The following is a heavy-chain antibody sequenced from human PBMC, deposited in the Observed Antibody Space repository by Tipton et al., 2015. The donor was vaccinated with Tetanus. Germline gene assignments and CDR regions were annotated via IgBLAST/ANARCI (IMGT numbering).Heavy chain of an antibody. V-gene: IGHV3-33*01. CDR1: GFTFDNYA. CDR3: ARGMRYFDF. Sequence: SLRLSCAASGFTFDNYALHWVRQAPGKGLQWLAVIWYDGSNQYYEESMKGRFTISRDNSKNTLYLQMNSLSTEDTAVYYCARGMRYFDFWGQGTLVTVSS. CDR2: IWYDGSNQ. J-gene: IGHJ4*02.